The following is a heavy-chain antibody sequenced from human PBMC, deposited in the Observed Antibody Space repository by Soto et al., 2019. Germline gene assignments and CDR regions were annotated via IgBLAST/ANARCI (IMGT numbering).Heavy chain of an antibody. CDR1: GFTFSNYG. D-gene: IGHD6-13*01. Sequence: EVQLVESGGGLVQPGGSLRLSCAASGFTFSNYGMSWVRQAPGKGLEWVGRIRSKTDGGTTEYAAPVKGRFTNARDDSKNTLNLLRDSLKTDDTAVYYCTTVAYSSSWYDMFSAFDIWGQGTMVTVSS. V-gene: IGHV3-15*01. CDR3: TTVAYSSSWYDMFSAFDI. CDR2: IRSKTDGGTT. J-gene: IGHJ3*02.